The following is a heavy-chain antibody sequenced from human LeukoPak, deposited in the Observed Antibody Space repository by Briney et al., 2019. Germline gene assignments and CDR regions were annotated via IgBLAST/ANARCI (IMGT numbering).Heavy chain of an antibody. J-gene: IGHJ4*02. V-gene: IGHV3-48*03. CDR2: ISSATT. CDR1: GFTLRNYE. Sequence: GGSLRLSCAASGFTLRNYEMNWVRQAPGRGLEWVSFISSATTKYSDSVRGRFTVSRDNAKNSLFLQMNSLRAEDSAVYYCARFSEHNSLWGQGTLVTVSS. CDR3: ARFSEHNSL. D-gene: IGHD1-14*01.